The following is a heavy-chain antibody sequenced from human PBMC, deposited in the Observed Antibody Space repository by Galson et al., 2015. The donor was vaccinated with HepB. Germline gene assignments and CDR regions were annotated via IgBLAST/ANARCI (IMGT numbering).Heavy chain of an antibody. J-gene: IGHJ4*02. CDR2: ISSSSSYI. Sequence: SLRLSCAASGFTFSSYSMNWVRQAPGKGLEWVSSISSSSSYIYYADSVKGRFTISGDNAKNSLYLQMNSLRAEDTAVYYCARGESITMVRGVIGTFDYWGQGTLVTVSS. CDR3: ARGESITMVRGVIGTFDY. V-gene: IGHV3-21*01. D-gene: IGHD3-10*01. CDR1: GFTFSSYS.